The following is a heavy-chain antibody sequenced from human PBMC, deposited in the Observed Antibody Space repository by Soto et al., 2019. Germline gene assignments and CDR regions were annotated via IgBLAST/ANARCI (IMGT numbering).Heavy chain of an antibody. V-gene: IGHV1-18*01. CDR3: ARDVVGYYGSGTWFDP. Sequence: GASVKVSCKASGYTFTSYGISWVRQAPGQGLEWMGWISAYNGNTNYAQKLQDRVTMTTDTSTSTAYMELRSLRSDDTAVYYCARDVVGYYGSGTWFDPWGQGTLVTVSS. D-gene: IGHD3-10*01. CDR1: GYTFTSYG. CDR2: ISAYNGNT. J-gene: IGHJ5*02.